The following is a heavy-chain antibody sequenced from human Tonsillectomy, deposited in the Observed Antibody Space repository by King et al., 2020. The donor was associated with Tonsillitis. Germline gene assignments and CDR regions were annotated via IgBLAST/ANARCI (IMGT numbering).Heavy chain of an antibody. V-gene: IGHV3-48*04. CDR3: ARAESTIFGGIVVDTMYFDL. CDR1: GFTFSSYS. CDR2: ISSFSGSI. D-gene: IGHD3-3*01. Sequence: VQLVESGGGLVQPGGSLRLSCAASGFTFSSYSMNWVRQAPGKGLEWISYISSFSGSIYYADTVKGRFTISRDNAKNSLYLQMNSLRAEDTAVYYCARAESTIFGGIVVDTMYFDLWGRGTLVTVSS. J-gene: IGHJ2*01.